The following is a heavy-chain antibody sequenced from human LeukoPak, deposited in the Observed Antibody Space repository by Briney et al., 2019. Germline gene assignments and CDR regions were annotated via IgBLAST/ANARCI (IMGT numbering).Heavy chain of an antibody. Sequence: GGSLRLFCAASGFTFSSYGMHWVRQAPGKGLEWVAVIWYDGSNKYYADSVKGRFTISRDNSKNTLYLQMNSLRAEDTAVYYCARDMITFGGVIVNYFDYWGQGTLVTVSS. CDR3: ARDMITFGGVIVNYFDY. V-gene: IGHV3-33*01. J-gene: IGHJ4*02. D-gene: IGHD3-16*02. CDR1: GFTFSSYG. CDR2: IWYDGSNK.